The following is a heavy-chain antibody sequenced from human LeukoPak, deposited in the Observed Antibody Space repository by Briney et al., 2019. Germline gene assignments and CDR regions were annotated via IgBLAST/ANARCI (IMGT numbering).Heavy chain of an antibody. CDR2: ISAYNGNT. CDR1: GYTFTSYG. Sequence: ASVKVSCKASGYTFTSYGISWVRQAPGQGLEWMGWISAYNGNTNYAQKLQGRVTMTTDTSTSTAYMELRSLRSDDTAVYYCAINDYYDGSGYYWLDYYGMDVWGQGTTVTVSS. D-gene: IGHD3-22*01. CDR3: AINDYYDGSGYYWLDYYGMDV. J-gene: IGHJ6*02. V-gene: IGHV1-18*01.